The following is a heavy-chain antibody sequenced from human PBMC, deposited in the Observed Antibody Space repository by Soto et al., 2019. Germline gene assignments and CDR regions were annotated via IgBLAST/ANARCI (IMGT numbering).Heavy chain of an antibody. D-gene: IGHD1-20*01. CDR1: GFTFTSPA. J-gene: IGHJ6*02. CDR2: IVVGSGNT. CDR3: AADTHQTGINYYYYYGMDV. Sequence: SVKVSCKASGFTFTSPAMQWVRQARGQRLEWIGWIVVGSGNTNYAQKFQERVTITRDMSTSTAYMELSSLRSEDTAVYYCAADTHQTGINYYYYYGMDVWGQGTTVTVSS. V-gene: IGHV1-58*02.